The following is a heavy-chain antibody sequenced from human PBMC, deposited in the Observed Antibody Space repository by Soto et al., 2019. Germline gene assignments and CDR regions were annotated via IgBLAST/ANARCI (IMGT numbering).Heavy chain of an antibody. CDR1: GVSISSGGYS. V-gene: IGHV4-30-2*01. CDR3: ARVPGP. Sequence: SETLSLTCTVSGVSISSGGYSWSWIRQPPGKGLEWIGYIYHSGSTYYNPSLKSRVTISVDRSKNQFSLKLNSVTAADTAVYYCARVPGPWGQGTLVTVSS. J-gene: IGHJ5*02. CDR2: IYHSGST.